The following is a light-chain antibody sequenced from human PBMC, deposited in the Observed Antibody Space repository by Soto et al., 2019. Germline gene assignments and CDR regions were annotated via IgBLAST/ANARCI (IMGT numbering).Light chain of an antibody. Sequence: EIVLTQSPATLSLSPGERATLSCRASQSVRSYLAWYQQKPGQAPRLLIYDTSNRATGIPDRFSGSGSGTDFTLTISSLESEDFAVYYCHQRSTGPLTFVGGTKVEIK. J-gene: IGKJ4*01. CDR2: DTS. V-gene: IGKV3-11*01. CDR1: QSVRSY. CDR3: HQRSTGPLT.